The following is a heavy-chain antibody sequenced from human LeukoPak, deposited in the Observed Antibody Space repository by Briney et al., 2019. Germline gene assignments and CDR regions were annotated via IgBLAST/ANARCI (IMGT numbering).Heavy chain of an antibody. J-gene: IGHJ4*02. CDR1: GFTFSSYW. D-gene: IGHD3-16*01. Sequence: GGSLRLSCAASGFTFSSYWMIWVCQAPGKGPEWVANIKQDGSEKSYVDSVKGRFTISRDNAKNSLYLQINSLRAEDTAVYYCARSRYGDYWGQGTLVTVSS. CDR3: ARSRYGDY. CDR2: IKQDGSEK. V-gene: IGHV3-7*01.